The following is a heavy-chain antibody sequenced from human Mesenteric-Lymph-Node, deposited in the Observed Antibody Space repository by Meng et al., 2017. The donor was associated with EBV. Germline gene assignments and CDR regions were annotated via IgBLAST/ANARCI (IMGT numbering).Heavy chain of an antibody. V-gene: IGHV1-3*01. CDR3: ARGIVVEPAASDY. CDR1: GYSFTNYA. Sequence: QLQLEQSGAEGKKPGASVKVSCKASGYSFTNYAIHWVRQAPGQSLEWMGWIYGGNGNTRYSQKFQGRLTVSTDTSASTVYMELRSLTSADTAVYYCARGIVVEPAASDYWGQGTLVTVSS. J-gene: IGHJ4*02. CDR2: IYGGNGNT. D-gene: IGHD2-2*01.